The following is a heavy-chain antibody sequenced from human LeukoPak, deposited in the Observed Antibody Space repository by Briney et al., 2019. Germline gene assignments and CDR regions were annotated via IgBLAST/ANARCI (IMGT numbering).Heavy chain of an antibody. V-gene: IGHV4-34*01. J-gene: IGHJ4*02. CDR3: ARVVGYCSGTSCYHLDY. D-gene: IGHD2-2*01. CDR1: GGSFSGYY. CDR2: INHSGST. Sequence: PSETLSLTCAVYGGSFSGYYWSWIRQPPGKGLEWIGEINHSGSTNYNPSLKSRVTISVDTSKNQFSLKLSSVTAADTAVYYCARVVGYCSGTSCYHLDYWGQGTLVTVSS.